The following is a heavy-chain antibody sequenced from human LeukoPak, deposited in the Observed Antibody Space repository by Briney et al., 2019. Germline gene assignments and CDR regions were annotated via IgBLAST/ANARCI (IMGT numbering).Heavy chain of an antibody. J-gene: IGHJ2*01. CDR3: ATARGDQWELPGWYFDL. D-gene: IGHD1-26*01. CDR2: FDPEDGET. Sequence: ASVKVPCKVSGCTLTELSMHWVRQAPGKGLEWMGGFDPEDGETIYAQKFQGRVTMTEDTSTDTAYMELSSLRSEDTAVYYCATARGDQWELPGWYFDLWGRGTLVTVSS. CDR1: GCTLTELS. V-gene: IGHV1-24*01.